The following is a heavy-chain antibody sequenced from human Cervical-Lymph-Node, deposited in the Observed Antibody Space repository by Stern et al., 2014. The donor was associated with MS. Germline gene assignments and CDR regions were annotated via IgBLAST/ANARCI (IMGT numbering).Heavy chain of an antibody. Sequence: DQLVESGGGLVKPGGSLRLTCAASGFTFSDYYMSWVRQAPGKGLEWIAYISASGVATSHADAVKGRFTISRDNAKNSLYLQMHSLRVEDTAVYYCARNLARLAAAGFNPWGQGTLVTVSS. V-gene: IGHV3-11*01. D-gene: IGHD6-13*01. CDR2: ISASGVAT. CDR3: ARNLARLAAAGFNP. J-gene: IGHJ5*02. CDR1: GFTFSDYY.